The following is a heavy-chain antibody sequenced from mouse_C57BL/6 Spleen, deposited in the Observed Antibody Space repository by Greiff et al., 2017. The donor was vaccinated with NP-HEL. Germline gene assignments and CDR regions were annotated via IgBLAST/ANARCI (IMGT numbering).Heavy chain of an antibody. V-gene: IGHV10-1*01. CDR1: GFSFNTYA. CDR3: VRPYYSNYEFAY. D-gene: IGHD2-5*01. Sequence: DVQLVESGGGLVQPKGSLKLSCAASGFSFNTYAMNWVRQAPGKGLEWVARIRSKSNNYATYYADSVKDRFTISRDDSESMLYLQMNNLKTEDTAMYYCVRPYYSNYEFAYWGQGTLVTVSA. J-gene: IGHJ3*01. CDR2: IRSKSNNYAT.